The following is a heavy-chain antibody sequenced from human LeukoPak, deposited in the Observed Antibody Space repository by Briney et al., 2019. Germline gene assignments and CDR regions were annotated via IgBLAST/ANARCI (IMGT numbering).Heavy chain of an antibody. V-gene: IGHV3-23*01. D-gene: IGHD1-1*01. CDR2: ISGSGGST. CDR1: GFTFSSYA. CDR3: AIQLGSTRGY. J-gene: IGHJ4*02. Sequence: RPGGSLRLSCAASGFTFSSYAMRWVRQAPGEGMEWVSAISGSGGSTYYADSVKGRFTSSRDNSKNTLYLQMNSLRAEDTAVYYCAIQLGSTRGYWGQGTLVTVSS.